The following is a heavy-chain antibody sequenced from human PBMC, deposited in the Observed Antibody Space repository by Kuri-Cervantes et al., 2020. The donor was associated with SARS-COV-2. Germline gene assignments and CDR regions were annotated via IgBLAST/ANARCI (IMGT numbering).Heavy chain of an antibody. CDR2: IKQDGSEK. Sequence: GESLKISCAASGFTFSSYWVSWVRQAPGKGLEWVANIKQDGSEKYYVDSVKGRFTISRDNAKNSLYLQMNSLRAEDTAVYYCARDRCYGGSYPCVIDIWGQGTMVTVSS. CDR1: GFTFSSYW. V-gene: IGHV3-7*01. J-gene: IGHJ3*02. D-gene: IGHD1-26*01. CDR3: ARDRCYGGSYPCVIDI.